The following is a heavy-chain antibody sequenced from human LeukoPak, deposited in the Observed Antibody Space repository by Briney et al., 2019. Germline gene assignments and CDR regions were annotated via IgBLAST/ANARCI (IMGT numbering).Heavy chain of an antibody. V-gene: IGHV3-48*01. D-gene: IGHD3-3*01. CDR1: GFTFSSYS. J-gene: IGHJ6*03. Sequence: GGSLRVSCAASGFTFSSYSMNWVRQAPGKGVEGVSYISSSSRTIYYADSVKGRFTISRDNAKNSLYLQMNSLRAEDTAVFYCARDAAYDFWSGYYYYYYYMDVWGKGTTVTVSS. CDR3: ARDAAYDFWSGYYYYYYYMDV. CDR2: ISSSSRTI.